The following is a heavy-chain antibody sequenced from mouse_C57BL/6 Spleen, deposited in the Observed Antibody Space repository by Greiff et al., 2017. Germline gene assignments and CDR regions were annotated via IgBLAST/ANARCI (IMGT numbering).Heavy chain of an antibody. CDR1: GFSLTSYG. V-gene: IGHV2-2*01. D-gene: IGHD3-2*02. Sequence: VQLQESGPGLVQPSQSLSITCTVSGFSLTSYGVHWVRQSPGKGLEWLGVIWSGGSTDYNAAFISRLSISKDNSKSQVFFKMNSLQADDTAIYYCARKGGSSGLYAMDYWGQGTSVTVSS. CDR2: IWSGGST. CDR3: ARKGGSSGLYAMDY. J-gene: IGHJ4*01.